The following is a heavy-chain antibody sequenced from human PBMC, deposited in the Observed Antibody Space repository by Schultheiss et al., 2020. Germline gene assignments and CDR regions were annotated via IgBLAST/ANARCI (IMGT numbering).Heavy chain of an antibody. Sequence: GGSLRLSCAASGFTFRTYAMSWVRQAPGKGLEWVSAISGSGGSTYYADSVKGRFTISRDNSKNTLYLLMNSLKAEDTAIYYCAKSRWDSGWSGYYYGMDVWGQGTTVTVSS. D-gene: IGHD6-19*01. V-gene: IGHV3-23*01. CDR2: ISGSGGST. CDR3: AKSRWDSGWSGYYYGMDV. J-gene: IGHJ6*02. CDR1: GFTFRTYA.